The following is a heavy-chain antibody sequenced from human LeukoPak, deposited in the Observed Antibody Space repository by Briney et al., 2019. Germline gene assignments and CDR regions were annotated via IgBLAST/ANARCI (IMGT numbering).Heavy chain of an antibody. Sequence: GGSLRLSCAASGFTFSNYQMTWVRQAPGKGLEWVSCISSSSSYIYYADSVKGRFTISRDNAKNSLFLQMNSLRAEDTAVYYCAREGYSYGYDHWGQGTLVTVSS. CDR2: ISSSSSYI. CDR3: AREGYSYGYDH. V-gene: IGHV3-21*01. D-gene: IGHD5-18*01. CDR1: GFTFSNYQ. J-gene: IGHJ5*02.